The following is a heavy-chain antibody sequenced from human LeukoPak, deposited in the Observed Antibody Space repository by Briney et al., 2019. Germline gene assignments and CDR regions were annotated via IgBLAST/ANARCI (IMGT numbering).Heavy chain of an antibody. CDR3: ARVWGSFSNEDYLDY. J-gene: IGHJ4*02. D-gene: IGHD4-11*01. Sequence: GGSLRLSCAASGFTFSDHYMDWVRQAPWKGLEWVGRTRNKANSYTTEYAASVKGRFTISRDDSKNSLYLQMSSLKTEDTAVYYCARVWGSFSNEDYLDYWGQGTLVTVSS. V-gene: IGHV3-72*01. CDR1: GFTFSDHY. CDR2: TRNKANSYTT.